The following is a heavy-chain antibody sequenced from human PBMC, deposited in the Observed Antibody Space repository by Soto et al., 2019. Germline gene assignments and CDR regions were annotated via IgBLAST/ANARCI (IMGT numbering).Heavy chain of an antibody. CDR3: PRLRPVVGYFYYSKDV. CDR2: ISAYNGDT. Sequence: ALVKVSCKASGYTFTNYGITWGRQAPGQGLEWMGWISAYNGDTHYTQRLQGRVTMTTDTSTSTADMELRGLRSDDTAVYYCPRLRPVVGYFYYSKDVWGNGTTVSVS. V-gene: IGHV1-18*01. CDR1: GYTFTNYG. D-gene: IGHD6-25*01. J-gene: IGHJ6*03.